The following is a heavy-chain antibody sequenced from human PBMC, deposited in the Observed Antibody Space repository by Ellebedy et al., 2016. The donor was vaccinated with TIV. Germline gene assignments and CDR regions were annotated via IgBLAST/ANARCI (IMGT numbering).Heavy chain of an antibody. CDR2: INHSGST. D-gene: IGHD3-10*01. V-gene: IGHV4-39*01. J-gene: IGHJ4*02. CDR1: GGSISSYY. CDR3: ARHASMVRGVIPDY. Sequence: SETLSLXXTVSGGSISSYYWRWIRQPPGKGLEWIGEINHSGSTYYNPSLKSRVTISVDTSKNQFSLKLSSVTAADTAVYYCARHASMVRGVIPDYWGQGTLVTVSS.